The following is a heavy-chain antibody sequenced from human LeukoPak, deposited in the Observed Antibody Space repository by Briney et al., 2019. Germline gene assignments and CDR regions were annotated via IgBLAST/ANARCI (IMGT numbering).Heavy chain of an antibody. V-gene: IGHV4-61*02. CDR2: IYTSGST. D-gene: IGHD6-19*01. Sequence: SETLSLTSTVSAGSISSGTYDWSWLRQPAGTGLEWIGRIYTSGSTNYNPSLKSRVTISVDTSKNQFSLKLSSVTAADTAVYYCARGQIAVAGIFDYWGQGTLVTVSS. CDR3: ARGQIAVAGIFDY. J-gene: IGHJ4*02. CDR1: AGSISSGTYD.